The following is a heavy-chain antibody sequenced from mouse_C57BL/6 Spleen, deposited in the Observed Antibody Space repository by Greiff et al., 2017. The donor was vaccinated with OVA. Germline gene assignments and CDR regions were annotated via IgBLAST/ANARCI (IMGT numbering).Heavy chain of an antibody. J-gene: IGHJ4*01. CDR2: INYDGSST. Sequence: EVQLQESEGGLVQPGSSMKLSCTASGFTFSDYYMAWVRQVPEKGLEWVANINYDGSSTYYLDSLKSRFIISRDNAKNILYLQMSSLKSEDTATYYCARGRMDYWGQGTSVTVSS. V-gene: IGHV5-16*01. CDR3: ARGRMDY. CDR1: GFTFSDYY.